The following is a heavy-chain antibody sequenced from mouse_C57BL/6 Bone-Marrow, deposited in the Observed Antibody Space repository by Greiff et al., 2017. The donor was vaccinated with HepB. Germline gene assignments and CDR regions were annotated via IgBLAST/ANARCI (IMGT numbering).Heavy chain of an antibody. V-gene: IGHV14-2*01. Sequence: EVKLLESGAELVKPGASVKLSCTASGFNIKDYYMHWVKQRPEQGLEWIGRIDPEDGETKYAPKFQGKATMTADTSSNAAYLQLSSLTSEDTAVYYCARGGNYWFAYWGQGTRVTVSA. CDR3: ARGGNYWFAY. J-gene: IGHJ3*01. CDR2: IDPEDGET. D-gene: IGHD2-1*01. CDR1: GFNIKDYY.